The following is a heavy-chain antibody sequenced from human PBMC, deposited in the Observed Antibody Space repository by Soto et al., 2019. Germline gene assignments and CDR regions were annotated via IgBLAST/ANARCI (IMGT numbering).Heavy chain of an antibody. J-gene: IGHJ5*02. D-gene: IGHD5-12*01. V-gene: IGHV3-73*02. Sequence: EVQLVESGGGLVQPGGSLKLSCAASGFTFSGSSMHWVRQASGRGLEWVGRIRTKPNNYATEYAEAVKGRFTISRDDSNNTAYLQMNSLKIEDTAVYYCTRYSDIVVSRFDPWGQGTLVTVSS. CDR1: GFTFSGSS. CDR3: TRYSDIVVSRFDP. CDR2: IRTKPNNYAT.